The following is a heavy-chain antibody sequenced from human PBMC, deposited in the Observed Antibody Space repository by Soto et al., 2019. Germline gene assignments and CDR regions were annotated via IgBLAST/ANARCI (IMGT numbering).Heavy chain of an antibody. J-gene: IGHJ3*02. D-gene: IGHD4-17*01. V-gene: IGHV1-46*01. Sequence: ASLKVSCKASGYTFTSYYMHWVQQAPGQGLEWMGIINPSGGSTSYAQKFQGRVTMTRDTSTSTVYMELSSLRSEDTAVYYCARDDYVSDAFDIWGQGTMVTISS. CDR2: INPSGGST. CDR3: ARDDYVSDAFDI. CDR1: GYTFTSYY.